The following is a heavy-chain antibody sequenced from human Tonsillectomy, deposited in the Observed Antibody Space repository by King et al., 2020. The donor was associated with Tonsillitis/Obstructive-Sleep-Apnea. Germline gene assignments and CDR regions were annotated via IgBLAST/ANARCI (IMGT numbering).Heavy chain of an antibody. D-gene: IGHD3-22*01. V-gene: IGHV1-18*01. CDR3: ARDSMSHFFDSSAYYTFDY. J-gene: IGHJ4*02. CDR2: ISAYNGNT. Sequence: VQLVQSGAEVKKPGASVKVSCKASGYTFTNYGISWVRQAPGQGLEWMGWISAYNGNTNSAQKLQGRVTMTTDASTSTAYMELRSLRSGDTAVYYCARDSMSHFFDSSAYYTFDYWGQGTLVTVSS. CDR1: GYTFTNYG.